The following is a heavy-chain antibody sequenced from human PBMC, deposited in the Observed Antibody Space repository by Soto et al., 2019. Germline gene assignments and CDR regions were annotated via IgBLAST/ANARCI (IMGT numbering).Heavy chain of an antibody. CDR1: GFTFSSYG. CDR3: ARDDSRIFDY. Sequence: QVQLVESGGGVVQPGRSLRLSCAASGFTFSSYGMHWVRQAPGKGLEWVAVIWYDGSNKYYADSVKGRFTISRDNSKNTMYLQMNSLRAEDTAVYYCARDDSRIFDYWGQGTLVTVSS. V-gene: IGHV3-33*01. D-gene: IGHD6-13*01. J-gene: IGHJ4*02. CDR2: IWYDGSNK.